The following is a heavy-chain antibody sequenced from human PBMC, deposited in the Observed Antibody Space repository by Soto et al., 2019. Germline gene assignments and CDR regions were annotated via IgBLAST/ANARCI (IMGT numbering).Heavy chain of an antibody. Sequence: VGSLRLSCAASGFTFSSYSMNWVRQAPGKRLEWVSYISSSSSTIYYADSVKGRFTISRDNAKNSLYLQMNSLRDEETAVYYCARDPTPVYIAAAGTLDYWGQGTLVTVSS. CDR2: ISSSSSTI. D-gene: IGHD6-13*01. CDR1: GFTFSSYS. J-gene: IGHJ4*02. CDR3: ARDPTPVYIAAAGTLDY. V-gene: IGHV3-48*02.